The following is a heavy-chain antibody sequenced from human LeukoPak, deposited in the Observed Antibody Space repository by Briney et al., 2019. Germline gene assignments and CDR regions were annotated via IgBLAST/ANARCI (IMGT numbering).Heavy chain of an antibody. D-gene: IGHD3-3*01. CDR3: ARDFLGKGPFDY. CDR2: ISYDGSNK. CDR1: GFTFSSYA. V-gene: IGHV3-30-3*01. J-gene: IGHJ4*02. Sequence: GSLRLSCAASGFTFSSYAMHWVRQAPGKGLEWVAVISYDGSNKYYADSVKGRFTISRDNSKNTLYLQMNSLRAEDTAVYYCARDFLGKGPFDYWGQGTLATVSS.